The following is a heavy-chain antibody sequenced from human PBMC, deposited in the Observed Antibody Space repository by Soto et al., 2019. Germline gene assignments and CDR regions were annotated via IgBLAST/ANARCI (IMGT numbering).Heavy chain of an antibody. CDR2: ISKSDYT. CDR3: AREDSIIIPAVSDF. D-gene: IGHD2-2*01. Sequence: GGSLRLSCTVSGFAFNNYGINWVRQAPGQGLEWVSSISKSDYTYYSDSVKGRFTISRDNAKNSVSLQMNTLRVEDTAVYYCAREDSIIIPAVSDFWGQGTLVTSPQ. J-gene: IGHJ4*02. CDR1: GFAFNNYG. V-gene: IGHV3-21*01.